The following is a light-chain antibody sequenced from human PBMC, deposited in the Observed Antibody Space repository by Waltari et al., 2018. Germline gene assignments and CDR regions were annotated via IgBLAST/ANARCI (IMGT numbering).Light chain of an antibody. CDR1: QRLLYSSNNKNY. J-gene: IGKJ2*01. CDR2: WAS. V-gene: IGKV4-1*01. Sequence: DIVMTQSPDSLAVSLGERATINCKSSQRLLYSSNNKNYLAWYQQKPGQPPKLLIYWASTRESGVPDRFGGSGSGADFTLTISSLQAEDVAIYYCQQYYSTPRTFGQGTKLEIK. CDR3: QQYYSTPRT.